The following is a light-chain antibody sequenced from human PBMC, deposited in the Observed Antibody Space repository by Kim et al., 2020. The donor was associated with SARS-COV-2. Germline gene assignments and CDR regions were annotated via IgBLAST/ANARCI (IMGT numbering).Light chain of an antibody. J-gene: IGKJ5*01. CDR1: QSVLYSSNNKSY. CDR2: WAS. CDR3: QQYYSTPIT. V-gene: IGKV4-1*01. Sequence: DIVMTQSPDSLAVSLGERATINCKSNQSVLYSSNNKSYLAWYQQKPGQPPKLLIYWASTRESGVPDRFSGSGSGTDFTLTISSLQAEDVAVYYCQQYYSTPITFGQGTRLEIK.